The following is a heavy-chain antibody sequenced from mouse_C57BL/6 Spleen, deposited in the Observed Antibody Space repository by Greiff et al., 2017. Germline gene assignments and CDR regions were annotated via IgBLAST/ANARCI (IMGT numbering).Heavy chain of an antibody. Sequence: QVHLQQSGAELARPGASVKMSCKASGYTFTSYTMHWVKQRPGQGLEWIGYINPSSGYTKYNQKFKDKATLTADKSSSTAYMQLSSLTSEDSAVYYCARSDPYEYFDVWGTGTTVTVSS. D-gene: IGHD1-1*01. J-gene: IGHJ1*03. CDR1: GYTFTSYT. V-gene: IGHV1-4*01. CDR2: INPSSGYT. CDR3: ARSDPYEYFDV.